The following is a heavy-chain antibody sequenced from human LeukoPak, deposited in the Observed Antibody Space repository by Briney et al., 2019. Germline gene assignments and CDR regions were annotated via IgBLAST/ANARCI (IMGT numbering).Heavy chain of an antibody. V-gene: IGHV1-8*01. CDR2: MTPSDGKT. Sequence: ASVKVSCKASGYTFTSYAISWVRQATGQGLEWMGWMTPSDGKTDFAQKFQGRVTMTGDTSVSTAYMELSNLTSDDTAVYYCARDGVLTPFDPWGQGTLVIVSS. CDR1: GYTFTSYA. D-gene: IGHD3-9*01. CDR3: ARDGVLTPFDP. J-gene: IGHJ5*02.